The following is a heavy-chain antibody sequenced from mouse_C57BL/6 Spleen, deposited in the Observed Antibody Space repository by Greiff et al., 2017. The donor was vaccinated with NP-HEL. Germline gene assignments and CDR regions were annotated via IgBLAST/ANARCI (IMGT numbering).Heavy chain of an antibody. CDR3: ARRGGTNWYFDV. V-gene: IGHV1-55*01. CDR1: GYTCTSYW. J-gene: IGHJ1*03. Sequence: QVQLQQPGAELVKPGASVKMSCKASGYTCTSYWITWVKQRPGQGLEWIGDIYPGSGSTNYNEKFKSKATLTVDTSSSTAYMQLSSLTSEDSAVYYCARRGGTNWYFDVWGTGTTVTVSS. D-gene: IGHD4-1*01. CDR2: IYPGSGST.